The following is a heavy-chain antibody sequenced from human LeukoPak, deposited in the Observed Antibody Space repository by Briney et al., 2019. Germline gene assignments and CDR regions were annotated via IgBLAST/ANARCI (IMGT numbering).Heavy chain of an antibody. J-gene: IGHJ6*02. Sequence: PGGSLRLSCAASGFTFSSYAMHWVRQAPGKGLEWVAVISYDGSNKYYADSVKGRFTIFRDNSKNTLYLQMNSLRAEDTAVYYCAREVVPAAQYYYYGMDVWGQGTTVTVSS. CDR1: GFTFSSYA. CDR2: ISYDGSNK. V-gene: IGHV3-30-3*01. CDR3: AREVVPAAQYYYYGMDV. D-gene: IGHD2-2*01.